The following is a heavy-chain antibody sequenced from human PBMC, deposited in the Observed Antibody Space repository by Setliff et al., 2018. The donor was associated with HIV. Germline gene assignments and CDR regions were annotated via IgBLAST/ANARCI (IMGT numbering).Heavy chain of an antibody. Sequence: SMKVSCKASGDTFSRYAISWVRQAPGQGLEWMGGIIPILGEAKYAQKFQGTVTITADKSTSTVYMELSSLKSEDTAVYYCASAYDYYMDVWGKGTTVTVS. J-gene: IGHJ6*03. CDR2: IIPILGEA. CDR1: GDTFSRYA. CDR3: ASAYDYYMDV. V-gene: IGHV1-69*10.